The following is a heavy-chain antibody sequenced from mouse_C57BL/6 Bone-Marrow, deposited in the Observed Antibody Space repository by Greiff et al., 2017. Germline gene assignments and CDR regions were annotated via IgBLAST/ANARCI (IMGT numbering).Heavy chain of an antibody. D-gene: IGHD3-1*01. Sequence: QVQLQQPGAELVRPGTSVKLSCKASGYTFTSYWMHWVKQRPGQGLEWIGVIDPSDSYTNYNQTFMGTATLTVHTSSSAAQMQLSRLTSEDSAVYYCARNPLGAMDYWGQGTSVTVSS. V-gene: IGHV1-59*01. CDR3: ARNPLGAMDY. CDR1: GYTFTSYW. J-gene: IGHJ4*01. CDR2: IDPSDSYT.